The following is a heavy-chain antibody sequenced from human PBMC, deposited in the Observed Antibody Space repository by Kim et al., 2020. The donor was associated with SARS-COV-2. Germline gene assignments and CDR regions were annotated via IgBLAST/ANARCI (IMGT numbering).Heavy chain of an antibody. J-gene: IGHJ4*02. Sequence: SETLSLTCTVSGGSIGSGGHYWSWIRQSPGKGLEWIGHGYYSGSTYYNPSLMSRVTISLDTSKNQFSLKLTSVTAADTAVYFCARHIDYWGQGTLVTVSS. CDR2: GYYSGST. CDR3: ARHIDY. CDR1: GGSIGSGGHY. V-gene: IGHV4-31*03.